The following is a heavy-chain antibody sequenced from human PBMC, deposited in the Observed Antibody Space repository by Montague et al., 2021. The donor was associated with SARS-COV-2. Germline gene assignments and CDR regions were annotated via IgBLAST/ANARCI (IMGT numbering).Heavy chain of an antibody. Sequence: SETLSLTCVVYGESFSVYYWGWICKRQGKGKERNGEVNHSGSTNXNSXLTSRITISSDTYKNQFSLKVRSVTAADTAVYYCAGGPVVLAARWRCDFDQWGQGTLVTVSS. J-gene: IGHJ4*02. V-gene: IGHV4-34*01. CDR2: VNHSGST. CDR3: AGGPVVLAARWRCDFDQ. CDR1: GESFSVYY. D-gene: IGHD6-6*01.